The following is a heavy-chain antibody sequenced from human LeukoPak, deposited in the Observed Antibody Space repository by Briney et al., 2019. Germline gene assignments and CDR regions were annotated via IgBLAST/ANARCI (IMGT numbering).Heavy chain of an antibody. CDR3: ARVSSINYDSGFDY. CDR1: GGSFSGYY. D-gene: IGHD3-22*01. Sequence: PSETLSLTCAVYGGSFSGYYWSWIRQPPGTGLEWIGEINHSGSTNYNPSLKSRVTISVDTSKNQFSLKLSSVTAADTAVYYCARVSSINYDSGFDYWGQGTLVTVSS. V-gene: IGHV4-34*01. CDR2: INHSGST. J-gene: IGHJ4*02.